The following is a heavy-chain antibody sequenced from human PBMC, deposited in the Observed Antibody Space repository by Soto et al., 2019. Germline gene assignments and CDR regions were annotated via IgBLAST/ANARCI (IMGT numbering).Heavy chain of an antibody. Sequence: ASVTVSCKASGGTFSSYAISWVRQAPGQGLEWMGGIIPIFGTANYAQKFQGRVTITADESTSTAYMELSSLRSEDTAVYYCARCRGSYSSSWYYFDYWGQGTRVTVSS. CDR2: IIPIFGTA. J-gene: IGHJ4*02. V-gene: IGHV1-69*13. D-gene: IGHD6-13*01. CDR3: ARCRGSYSSSWYYFDY. CDR1: GGTFSSYA.